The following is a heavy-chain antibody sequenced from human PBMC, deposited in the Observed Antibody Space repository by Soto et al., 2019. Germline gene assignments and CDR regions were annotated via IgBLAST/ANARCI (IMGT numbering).Heavy chain of an antibody. CDR3: AKGAGWEPQYYFDY. D-gene: IGHD1-26*01. J-gene: IGHJ4*02. CDR2: INPYNGNT. CDR1: GYTFTSYG. V-gene: IGHV1-18*01. Sequence: QVQLVQSGAEVKMPGASVKVSCKASGYTFTSYGIIWVRQAPGQGLEWMGWINPYNGNTKYAQKLQGRVTMTTDTSTSKAYMELRSLRSDDTAVYYCAKGAGWEPQYYFDYWGQGTLVTVSS.